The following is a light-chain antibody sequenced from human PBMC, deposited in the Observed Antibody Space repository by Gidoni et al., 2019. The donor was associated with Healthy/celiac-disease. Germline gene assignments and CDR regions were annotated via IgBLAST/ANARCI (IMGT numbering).Light chain of an antibody. CDR3: QQSYSTPPYT. J-gene: IGKJ2*01. CDR1: QSIISY. V-gene: IGKV1-39*01. Sequence: DIQMTKSPSSLSASVGDRVTITCRASQSIISYLNWYQQKPGNAPKLLIYAASSLQSGVPSRFSGSGSATDFTLPISSLQPEDFATYYCQQSYSTPPYTFGQGTQLEIK. CDR2: AAS.